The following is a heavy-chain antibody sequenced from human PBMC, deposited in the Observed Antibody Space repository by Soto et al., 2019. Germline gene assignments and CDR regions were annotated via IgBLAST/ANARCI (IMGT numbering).Heavy chain of an antibody. CDR1: GFTFSNAW. Sequence: LSLTCAASGFTFSNAWMNWVRQAPGKGLEWVGRIKSKTDGGTTDYAAPVKGRFTISRDDSKNTLYLQMNSLKTEDTAVYYCTTTQRGGGYYYYYYGMDVWGQGTTVTVSS. V-gene: IGHV3-15*07. CDR2: IKSKTDGGTT. CDR3: TTTQRGGGYYYYYYGMDV. J-gene: IGHJ6*02. D-gene: IGHD1-1*01.